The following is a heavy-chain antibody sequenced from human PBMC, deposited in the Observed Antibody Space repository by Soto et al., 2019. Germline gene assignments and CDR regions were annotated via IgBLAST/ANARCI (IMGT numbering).Heavy chain of an antibody. CDR1: GGSISSGGYY. J-gene: IGHJ5*02. D-gene: IGHD2-15*01. Sequence: SETLSLTCTVSGGSISSGGYYWSWIRQHPGKCLEWIGYIYYSGSTYYNPSLKSRVTISVDTSKNQFSLKLSSVTAADTAVYYCARVSDIVEGWFDPWGQGTLVTVSS. CDR3: ARVSDIVEGWFDP. V-gene: IGHV4-31*03. CDR2: IYYSGST.